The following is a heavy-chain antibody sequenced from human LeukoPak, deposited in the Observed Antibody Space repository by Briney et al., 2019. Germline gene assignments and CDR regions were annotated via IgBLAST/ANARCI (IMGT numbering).Heavy chain of an antibody. J-gene: IGHJ6*03. D-gene: IGHD6-6*01. CDR2: ISGSGAGT. V-gene: IGHV3-23*01. Sequence: GGSLRLSCAASGFTFSSYAMTWVRQAPGKGLEWVSSISGSGAGTYYADSVKGRFTISRDNSKNTLYLQMNSLRAEDTAVYYCAKDGSSSSLWYYYYYMDVWGKGTTVIVSS. CDR1: GFTFSSYA. CDR3: AKDGSSSSLWYYYYYMDV.